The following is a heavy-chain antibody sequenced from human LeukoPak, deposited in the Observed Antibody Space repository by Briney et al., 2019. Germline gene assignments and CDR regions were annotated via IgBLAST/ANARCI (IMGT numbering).Heavy chain of an antibody. Sequence: SVKVSCKASGGTFSSYAISWVRQAPGQGLEWMGGIIPIFGTANYAQKFQGRVTITADESTSTAYMELSSLRSEDTAVYYCARDLKDSSSTRGWYYYYGMDVWGQGTTVTVSS. CDR2: IIPIFGTA. CDR3: ARDLKDSSSTRGWYYYYGMDV. CDR1: GGTFSSYA. J-gene: IGHJ6*02. V-gene: IGHV1-69*13. D-gene: IGHD6-6*01.